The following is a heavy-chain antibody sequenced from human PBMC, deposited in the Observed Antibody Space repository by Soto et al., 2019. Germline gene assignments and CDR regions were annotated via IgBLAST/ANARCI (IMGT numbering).Heavy chain of an antibody. Sequence: QEQLVESGGGVVQPGRSLRLSCAASGFTFSSFGMHWVRQVPGKGLDWVSFISYDGSDKYYVDSVKGRFTISRDNSDNTLYLQMNSLRVEDTAAYYCVKNRGYNYGLDAFGFWGQGTMVTVSS. V-gene: IGHV3-30*18. J-gene: IGHJ3*01. CDR1: GFTFSSFG. CDR2: ISYDGSDK. CDR3: VKNRGYNYGLDAFGF. D-gene: IGHD5-18*01.